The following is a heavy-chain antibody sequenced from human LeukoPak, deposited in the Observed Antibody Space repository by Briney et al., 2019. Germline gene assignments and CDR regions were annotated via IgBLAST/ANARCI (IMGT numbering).Heavy chain of an antibody. CDR2: IYYSGST. D-gene: IGHD4-17*01. Sequence: SETLSLTCTVSGGSISSSSYYWGWIRQPPGKGLEWIGSIYYSGSTYYNPSLKSRVTISVDTSKNQFSLKLSSVTAADTAVYYCASTYGASDYYYGMDVWGQGTTVTVSS. CDR3: ASTYGASDYYYGMDV. CDR1: GGSISSSSYY. V-gene: IGHV4-39*07. J-gene: IGHJ6*02.